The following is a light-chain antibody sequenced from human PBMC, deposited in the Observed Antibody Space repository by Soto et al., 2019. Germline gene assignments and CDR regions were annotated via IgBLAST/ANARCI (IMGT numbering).Light chain of an antibody. V-gene: IGLV2-14*01. CDR1: STDVGAYNY. J-gene: IGLJ3*02. Sequence: QSALTQPASVSGSPGQSITISCTGTSTDVGAYNYVSWYQQHPGKAPKLMIYEVSSRPSGISNRFSDSKSGNTASLTISGLQAEAEADYYCSSYTSSNFWVFGEGTKLTVL. CDR2: EVS. CDR3: SSYTSSNFWV.